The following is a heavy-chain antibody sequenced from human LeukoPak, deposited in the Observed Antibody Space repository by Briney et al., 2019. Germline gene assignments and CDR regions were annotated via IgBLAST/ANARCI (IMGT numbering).Heavy chain of an antibody. CDR1: GFSFSDYS. CDR3: ARTRTNYYFDY. Sequence: GGSLRLSCAASGFSFSDYSMSWIRQAPGKGLEWISYISSSGGTMTYADSVRGRFTISRDNAKNSLYLEMTSLRAEDTAVYYCARTRTNYYFDYWGQGTLVTFS. CDR2: ISSSGGTM. D-gene: IGHD1-1*01. V-gene: IGHV3-11*01. J-gene: IGHJ4*02.